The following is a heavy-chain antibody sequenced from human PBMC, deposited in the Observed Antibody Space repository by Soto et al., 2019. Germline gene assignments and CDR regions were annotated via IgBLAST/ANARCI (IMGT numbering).Heavy chain of an antibody. CDR2: ISYDGSDN. J-gene: IGHJ4*02. D-gene: IGHD3-10*01. Sequence: QVQLVESGGGVVQPGRSLRLSCAASGFTFSSYGMHWVRQPPGKGLEWVAVISYDGSDNYYADSVKGRFTISRPNSKNTLYLQMNSLRAEDTAVYYCAKVMGVRGVTSGAENWGQGTLVTVSS. CDR1: GFTFSSYG. CDR3: AKVMGVRGVTSGAEN. V-gene: IGHV3-30*18.